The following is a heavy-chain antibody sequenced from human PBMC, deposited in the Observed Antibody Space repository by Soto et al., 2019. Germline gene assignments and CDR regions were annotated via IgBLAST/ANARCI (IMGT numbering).Heavy chain of an antibody. CDR2: IIPIFGTA. CDR3: ARARDNDFWSGPYGMDV. Sequence: SVKVSCKASGGTFSSYAISWVRQAPGQGLEWMGGIIPIFGTANYAQKFQGRVTITADESTSTAYMELSSLRSEDTAVYYCARARDNDFWSGPYGMDVWGQGTTVTVSS. CDR1: GGTFSSYA. V-gene: IGHV1-69*13. J-gene: IGHJ6*02. D-gene: IGHD3-3*01.